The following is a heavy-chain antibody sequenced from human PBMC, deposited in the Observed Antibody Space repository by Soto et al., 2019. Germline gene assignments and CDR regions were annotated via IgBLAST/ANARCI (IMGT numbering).Heavy chain of an antibody. V-gene: IGHV4-59*08. CDR3: VRQGFGALHGLVDV. CDR1: GASISXXX. Sequence: QVHLQQSGPGLVKPSETLSLSCTISGASISXXXXXXXXXVPGKGMEWIGYVNDGWGAAYNPSLQSRVAVSLDTSKSLLSXKLXSVTATDTAVYYCVRQGFGALHGLVDVWGQGTTVTVSS. CDR2: VNDGWGA. D-gene: IGHD3-10*01. J-gene: IGHJ6*02.